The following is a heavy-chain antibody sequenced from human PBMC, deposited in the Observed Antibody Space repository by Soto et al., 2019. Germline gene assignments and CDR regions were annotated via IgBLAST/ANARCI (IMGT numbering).Heavy chain of an antibody. CDR1: GYTFTIYY. CDR3: ARDHSSSWYPRTSYFDY. CDR2: INPSGGST. V-gene: IGHV1-46*01. D-gene: IGHD6-13*01. Sequence: ASVKVSCKASGYTFTIYYMHCVRQAPLQWLEWMGIINPSGGSTSYAQKFQGRVTMTRDTSTSTVYMEPSSLRSEDTAVYYCARDHSSSWYPRTSYFDYWGQGTLVTVS. J-gene: IGHJ4*02.